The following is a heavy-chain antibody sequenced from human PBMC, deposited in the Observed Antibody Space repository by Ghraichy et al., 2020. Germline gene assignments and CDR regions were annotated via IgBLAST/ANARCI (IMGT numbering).Heavy chain of an antibody. V-gene: IGHV4-39*02. CDR1: GDYISSRGYY. D-gene: IGHD3-22*01. J-gene: IGHJ4*02. CDR2: FFYSGTS. CDR3: ESPGGDYESGGSFHY. Sequence: SETLSLTCSVSGDYISSRGYYWAWIRQSTGKGLEWIGSFFYSGTSHYSPSLRSRASISVDSSKNHFSLKLDSVTAADTAVYFCESPGGDYESGGSFHYWGQGTQVIVSS.